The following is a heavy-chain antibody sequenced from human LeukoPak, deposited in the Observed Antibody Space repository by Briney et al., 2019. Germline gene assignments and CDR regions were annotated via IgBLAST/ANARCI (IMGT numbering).Heavy chain of an antibody. CDR3: ARDYGVAGLFDP. Sequence: GGSLRLFCAASGFTFRTYAMSWVRQTPGKGLEWVATINQDGSEKFYVDSVKGRFTIFRDNAKNSLYLQMNSLRAEDTAVYYCARDYGVAGLFDPWGQGTLVSVSS. J-gene: IGHJ5*02. CDR2: INQDGSEK. D-gene: IGHD4-17*01. V-gene: IGHV3-7*03. CDR1: GFTFRTYA.